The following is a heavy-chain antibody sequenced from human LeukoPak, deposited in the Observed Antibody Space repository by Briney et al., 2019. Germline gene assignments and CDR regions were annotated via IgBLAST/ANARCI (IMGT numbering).Heavy chain of an antibody. J-gene: IGHJ3*01. D-gene: IGHD6-13*01. CDR3: AKDYLGQLVMFDV. CDR1: GFTFRSYA. V-gene: IGHV3-23*01. CDR2: VTGDGETT. Sequence: PGGSLRLSCAASGFTFRSYAMSWVRQAPGKGPEWVSSVTGDGETTFYADSVKGRFSVSRDNSRNTLFLTMNSLRVEDTALYYCAKDYLGQLVMFDVWGQGTMVTVSS.